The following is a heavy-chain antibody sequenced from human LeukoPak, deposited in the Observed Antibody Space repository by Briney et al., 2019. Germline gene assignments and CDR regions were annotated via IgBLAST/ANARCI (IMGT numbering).Heavy chain of an antibody. D-gene: IGHD5-18*01. J-gene: IGHJ4*02. CDR1: GGSFSGYY. CDR2: INHSGST. Sequence: SETLSLTCAVYGGSFSGYYWSWIRQPPGKGLEWIGEINHSGSTNYNPSLKSRVTISVGTSKNQFSLKLSSVTAADTAVCYCARGGYSYGSRALLYWGQGTLVTVSS. CDR3: ARGGYSYGSRALLY. V-gene: IGHV4-34*01.